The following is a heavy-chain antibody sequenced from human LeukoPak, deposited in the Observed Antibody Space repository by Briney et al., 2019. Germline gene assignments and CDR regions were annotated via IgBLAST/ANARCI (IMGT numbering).Heavy chain of an antibody. V-gene: IGHV3-23*01. CDR2: ISGSGGST. CDR1: GFTFSSYA. Sequence: GEPLRLPCAASGFTFSSYAMSWVRQAPGKGLEWVSAISGSGGSTYYADSVKGRFTISRDNSKNTLYLQMNSLRAEDTAVYYCAKAPGYYYGMDVWGKGTTVTVSS. J-gene: IGHJ6*04. CDR3: AKAPGYYYGMDV.